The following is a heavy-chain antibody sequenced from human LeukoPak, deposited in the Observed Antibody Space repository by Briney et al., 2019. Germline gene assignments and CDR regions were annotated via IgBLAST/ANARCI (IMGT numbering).Heavy chain of an antibody. Sequence: SETLSLTCGVYGGSFTNYYWSWIRQPPGKGLEWIGEIDHSGITNYNSSLKSRVTISGDTSKNQFSLNLTSVTAADTAIYYCARGSGYDLGDYYYYMDVWGKGTTVTISS. CDR2: IDHSGIT. J-gene: IGHJ6*03. V-gene: IGHV4-34*01. D-gene: IGHD5-12*01. CDR3: ARGSGYDLGDYYYYMDV. CDR1: GGSFTNYY.